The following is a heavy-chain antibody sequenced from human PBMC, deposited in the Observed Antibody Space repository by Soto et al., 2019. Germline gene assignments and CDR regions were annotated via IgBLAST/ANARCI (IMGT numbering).Heavy chain of an antibody. CDR1: GYSFNTYW. CDR3: TRSTLEGAGY. V-gene: IGHV5-51*01. D-gene: IGHD3-3*01. Sequence: EVLLVQSGAEVKKPGESLKISCKTSGYSFNTYWIAWVRQMPGKGLEWMGIIYPSDSDTKYSPSFKGQVTISADKSISTTYLQWSSLKASDTATYYCTRSTLEGAGYWGQGTLVTVSS. CDR2: IYPSDSDT. J-gene: IGHJ4*02.